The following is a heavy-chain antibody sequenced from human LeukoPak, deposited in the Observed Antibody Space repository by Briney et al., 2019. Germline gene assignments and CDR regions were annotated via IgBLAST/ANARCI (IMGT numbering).Heavy chain of an antibody. CDR3: AKGMGGSGSSYDY. Sequence: PGGSLRLSCAASGFTFSSYAMSWVRQAPGKGLEWVSAISGSGGSTYYADPVKGRFTISRDNSKNTLYLQMNSLRAEDTAVYYCAKGMGGSGSSYDYWGQGTLVTVSS. CDR2: ISGSGGST. CDR1: GFTFSSYA. V-gene: IGHV3-23*01. D-gene: IGHD3-10*01. J-gene: IGHJ4*02.